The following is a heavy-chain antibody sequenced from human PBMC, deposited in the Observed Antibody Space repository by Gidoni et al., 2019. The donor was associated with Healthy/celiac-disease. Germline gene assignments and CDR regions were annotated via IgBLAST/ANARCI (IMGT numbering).Heavy chain of an antibody. CDR1: GGSISSSSYY. CDR3: ARRFSVDGYSGYPDY. V-gene: IGHV4-39*01. J-gene: IGHJ4*02. D-gene: IGHD5-12*01. Sequence: QLQLQESGPGLVKPSETLSLTCTVSGGSISSSSYYWGWIRQPPGKGLEWIGSIYYSGSTYYNPSLKSRVTISVDTSKNQFSLKLSSVTAADTAVYYCARRFSVDGYSGYPDYWGQGTLVTVSS. CDR2: IYYSGST.